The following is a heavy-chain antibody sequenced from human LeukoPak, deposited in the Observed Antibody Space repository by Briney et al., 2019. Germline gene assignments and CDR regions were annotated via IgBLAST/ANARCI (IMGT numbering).Heavy chain of an antibody. D-gene: IGHD6-13*01. Sequence: GGSLRLSCAASGFTFSSYGMSWVRQAPGKGLEWVSGISGSVDTTYYADSVKGRFTISRDNSKNTVFLQMNNLRAEDTAVYYCAKAAAGYWYFDLWGRGTLVTVSS. V-gene: IGHV3-23*01. CDR3: AKAAAGYWYFDL. J-gene: IGHJ2*01. CDR1: GFTFSSYG. CDR2: ISGSVDTT.